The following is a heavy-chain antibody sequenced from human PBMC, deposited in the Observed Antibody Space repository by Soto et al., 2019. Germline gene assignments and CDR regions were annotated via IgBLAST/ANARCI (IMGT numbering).Heavy chain of an antibody. V-gene: IGHV4-59*08. CDR1: GGSISSYY. Sequence: SETLSLTCTVSGGSISSYYWSWIRQPPGKGLEWIGYIYYSGSTNYNPSLKSRVTISVDTSKNQFSLKLSSVTAADTAVYYCARHSKLRYFDWSHTKEYYFDYWGQGTLVTVSS. CDR3: ARHSKLRYFDWSHTKEYYFDY. CDR2: IYYSGST. J-gene: IGHJ4*02. D-gene: IGHD3-9*01.